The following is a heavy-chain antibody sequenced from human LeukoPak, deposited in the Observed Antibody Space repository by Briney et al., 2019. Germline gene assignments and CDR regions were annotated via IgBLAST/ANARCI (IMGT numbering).Heavy chain of an antibody. CDR1: GGSFSGYY. CDR3: ARYSYGYEHYYYGMDV. J-gene: IGHJ6*02. V-gene: IGHV4-34*01. D-gene: IGHD5-18*01. CDR2: INHSGST. Sequence: PSETLSLTCAVYGGSFSGYYWSWIRQPPGKGLEWVGEINHSGSTNYNPSLKSRVTISVDTSKNQFSLKLSSVTAADTAVYYCARYSYGYEHYYYGMDVWGQGTTVTVSS.